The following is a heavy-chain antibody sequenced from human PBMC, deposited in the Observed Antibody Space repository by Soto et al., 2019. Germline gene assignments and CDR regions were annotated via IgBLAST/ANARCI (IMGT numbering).Heavy chain of an antibody. CDR3: ARGFKVATTPALSNYYYGMDV. CDR2: ISDGGGST. Sequence: HPGGSLRLSCAASGFTFSNYGMSWVRQAPGKGLEWVSVISDGGGSTFYADSVKGRFTISRDNAKNTLYLQMNSLRAEDTAVYYCARGFKVATTPALSNYYYGMDVWGQGTTVTVSS. V-gene: IGHV3-23*01. J-gene: IGHJ6*02. CDR1: GFTFSNYG. D-gene: IGHD5-12*01.